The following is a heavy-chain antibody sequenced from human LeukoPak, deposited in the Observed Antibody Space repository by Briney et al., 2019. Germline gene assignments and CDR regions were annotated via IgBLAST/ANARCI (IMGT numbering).Heavy chain of an antibody. Sequence: PSETLSLTCTVSGGSVSSGSYYWRWIRQPPGKGLEWIVYIYYSGSTNYNPSLKSRVTISVDTSKNQFSLKLSSVTAADTAVYYCAREDGDYGGGDAFDIWGQGTMVTVSS. CDR2: IYYSGST. J-gene: IGHJ3*02. D-gene: IGHD4-17*01. CDR3: AREDGDYGGGDAFDI. CDR1: GGSVSSGSYY. V-gene: IGHV4-61*01.